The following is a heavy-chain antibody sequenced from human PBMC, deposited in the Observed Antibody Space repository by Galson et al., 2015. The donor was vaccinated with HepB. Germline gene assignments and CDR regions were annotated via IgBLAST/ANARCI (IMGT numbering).Heavy chain of an antibody. V-gene: IGHV5-51*03. J-gene: IGHJ4*02. CDR3: ARGLAGRIDY. CDR1: GYSFSNYW. Sequence: QSGAEVKKPGESLKMPCKGSGYSFSNYWIAWVRQMPGKGLEWMGIIYPGDSDTRYSPSFQGQVTISTDKSINTAYLYWSTLKASDTAIYYCARGLAGRIDYWGQGSLVTVSS. CDR2: IYPGDSDT.